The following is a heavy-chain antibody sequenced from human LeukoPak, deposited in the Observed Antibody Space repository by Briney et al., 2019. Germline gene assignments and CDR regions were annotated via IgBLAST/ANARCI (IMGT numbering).Heavy chain of an antibody. CDR3: AHSALETAMDN. CDR2: IYWDDDK. D-gene: IGHD5-18*01. J-gene: IGHJ4*02. CDR1: GFSLSASGVG. V-gene: IGHV2-5*02. Sequence: SGPTLVNPTQTLTLTCTFSGFSLSASGVGVGWILQPPGKVLKWLALIYWDDDKRSTPSLKSTLTITTATSKNHVVLTTTTMDPVDTAKYYCAHSALETAMDNWGQGTLVTVSS.